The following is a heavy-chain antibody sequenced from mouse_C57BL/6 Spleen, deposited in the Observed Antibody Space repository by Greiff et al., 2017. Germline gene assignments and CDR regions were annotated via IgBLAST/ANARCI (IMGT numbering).Heavy chain of an antibody. CDR1: GFNIKNTY. CDR3: ARSYGSSYDYAMDY. Sequence: EVQLQQSVAELVRPGASVKLSCTASGFNIKNTYMHWVKQRPEQGLEWIGRIDPANGNTKYAPKFQGKATITADPSSNTDYLQLSSLTSEDTAIDYWARSYGSSYDYAMDYWGQGTSVTVSS. V-gene: IGHV14-3*01. D-gene: IGHD1-1*01. CDR2: IDPANGNT. J-gene: IGHJ4*01.